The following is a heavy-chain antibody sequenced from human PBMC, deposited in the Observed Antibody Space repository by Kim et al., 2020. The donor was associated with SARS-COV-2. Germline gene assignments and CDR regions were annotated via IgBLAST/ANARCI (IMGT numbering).Heavy chain of an antibody. Sequence: GASLRLSCAASGFTFSDYYMTWIRQAPGKGLEWVSYITSSGSSIFYADSVKGRFTISRDNAKNSLYLQMNSLRAEDTAIYYCARDLHSSGFLKVIDYWGRGTLVTVSS. CDR2: ITSSGSSI. D-gene: IGHD3-22*01. CDR1: GFTFSDYY. CDR3: ARDLHSSGFLKVIDY. V-gene: IGHV3-11*01. J-gene: IGHJ4*02.